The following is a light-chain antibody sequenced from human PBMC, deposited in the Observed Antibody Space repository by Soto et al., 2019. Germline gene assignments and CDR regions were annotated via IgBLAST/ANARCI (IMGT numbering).Light chain of an antibody. CDR2: EGS. J-gene: IGLJ1*01. CDR1: SSDVGSYNL. CDR3: CSYAGSSTLYV. V-gene: IGLV2-23*01. Sequence: QSALTQPASVSGSPGQSITISCTGTSSDVGSYNLVSWYQQHPGKAPKLMIYEGSKRPSGGSNRFSGSKSGNTASLTISGLQAEDAADYYCCSYAGSSTLYVFGTGTKLTVL.